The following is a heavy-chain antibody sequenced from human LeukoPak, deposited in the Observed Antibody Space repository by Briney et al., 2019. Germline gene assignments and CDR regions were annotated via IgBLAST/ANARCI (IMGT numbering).Heavy chain of an antibody. CDR3: APRVVVISAPFDY. Sequence: GGSLRLSCAASGLTFSSYSMNWVRQAPGKGLEWVSSISSSSSYIYYADSVKGRFTISRDNAKNSLYLQMNSLRAEDTAVYYCAPRVVVISAPFDYWGQGTLVTVSS. V-gene: IGHV3-21*01. CDR1: GLTFSSYS. J-gene: IGHJ4*02. CDR2: ISSSSSYI. D-gene: IGHD2-21*01.